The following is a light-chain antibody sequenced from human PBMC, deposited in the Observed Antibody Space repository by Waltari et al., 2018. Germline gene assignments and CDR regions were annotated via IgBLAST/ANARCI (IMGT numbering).Light chain of an antibody. J-gene: IGLJ3*02. Sequence: QSALTQPPSVSGSPGQSVTISCTGTRTAVGRYSRVSWYQQPPGSAPKVIIYEVNKRPSGVPDRFSGSKSGNTASLTISGLQPEDEADYYCSSYTSSTTLVFGGGTSLTVL. CDR3: SSYTSSTTLV. V-gene: IGLV2-18*02. CDR1: RTAVGRYSR. CDR2: EVN.